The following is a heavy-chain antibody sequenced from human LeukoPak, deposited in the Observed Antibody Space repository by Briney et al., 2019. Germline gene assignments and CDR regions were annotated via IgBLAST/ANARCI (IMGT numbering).Heavy chain of an antibody. Sequence: SETLSLTCTVSGGSVSSSSYYWGWIRQPPGRGPEWIGTIFYTGSTYYNPSLKSRITISVDTSKNQFSLKVTSVTAADTAVYYCARSDFSMYTWFDPWGQGTQVTVSS. J-gene: IGHJ5*02. CDR1: GGSVSSSSYY. CDR2: IFYTGST. D-gene: IGHD3-3*01. V-gene: IGHV4-39*01. CDR3: ARSDFSMYTWFDP.